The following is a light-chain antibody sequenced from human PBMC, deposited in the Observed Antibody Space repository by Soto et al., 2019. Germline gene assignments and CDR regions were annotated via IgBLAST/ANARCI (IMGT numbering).Light chain of an antibody. V-gene: IGKV1-39*01. Sequence: DIQMTQSPSSLSASVGDRVTITCRASQSISSYLNWYQQRPGKAPNLLIYDATRLHSGVPPRFSGSGYGTDFTLTITSLQLEDVATYYCQQSDVSPRTLGQGNKVEIK. CDR1: QSISSY. J-gene: IGKJ1*01. CDR3: QQSDVSPRT. CDR2: DAT.